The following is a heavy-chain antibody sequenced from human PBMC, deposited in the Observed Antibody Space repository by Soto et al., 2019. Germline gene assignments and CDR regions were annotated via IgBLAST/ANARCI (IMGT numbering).Heavy chain of an antibody. CDR2: INSDGSST. CDR1: GFTFSSYW. V-gene: IGHV3-74*01. Sequence: EVQLVESGGGLVQPGGSLRLSCAASGFTFSSYWMHWVRQAPGKGLVWVARINSDGSSTSYADSVKGRFTISRDNAKNTLYLQMNSLRAEDTAVYYCARYPHYFYDSAGYYDSWGQGTLVTVSS. D-gene: IGHD3-22*01. J-gene: IGHJ4*02. CDR3: ARYPHYFYDSAGYYDS.